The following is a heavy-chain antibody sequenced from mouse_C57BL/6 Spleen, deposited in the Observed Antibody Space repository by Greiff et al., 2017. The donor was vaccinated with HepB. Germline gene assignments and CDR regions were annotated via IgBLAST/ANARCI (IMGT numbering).Heavy chain of an antibody. D-gene: IGHD2-3*01. CDR2: ISYDGSN. J-gene: IGHJ2*01. CDR1: GYSITSGYY. Sequence: ESGPGLVKPSQSLSLTCSVTGYSITSGYYWNWIRQFPGNKLEWKGYISYDGSNNYNPSLKNRISITRDTSKNQFFLKLNSVTTEDTATYYCAREGWLLGDYFDYWGQGTTLTVSS. CDR3: AREGWLLGDYFDY. V-gene: IGHV3-6*01.